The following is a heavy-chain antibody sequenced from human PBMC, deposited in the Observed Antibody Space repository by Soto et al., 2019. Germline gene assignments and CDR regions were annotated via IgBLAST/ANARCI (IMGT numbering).Heavy chain of an antibody. J-gene: IGHJ4*02. CDR1: GFTFSSYA. V-gene: IGHV3-23*01. D-gene: IGHD6-19*01. CDR2: ISSAGRT. Sequence: EVQLLESGGGLVQPGGSLRLSCVASGFTFSSYAMSWVRQAPGKGLEWVSAISSAGRTYYADSVKGRFTIPRDNSKNTLYLQMNSLRAEDTAVHYCAKAESSYASGWYAYWGQGTLVTVSS. CDR3: AKAESSYASGWYAY.